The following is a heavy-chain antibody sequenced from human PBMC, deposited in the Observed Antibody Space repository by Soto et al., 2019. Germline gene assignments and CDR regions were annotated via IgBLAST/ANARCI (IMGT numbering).Heavy chain of an antibody. V-gene: IGHV3-23*01. CDR1: GFTFSSYA. Sequence: GGSLRLSCAASGFTFSSYAMSWVRQAPGKGLEWVSSISNDGGGKYYVDSVKGRFTISRDNAKNTLYLQMNSLRAEDTAVYYCARGYSGYDRWGQGTLVTVSS. CDR2: ISNDGGGK. CDR3: ARGYSGYDR. D-gene: IGHD5-12*01. J-gene: IGHJ4*02.